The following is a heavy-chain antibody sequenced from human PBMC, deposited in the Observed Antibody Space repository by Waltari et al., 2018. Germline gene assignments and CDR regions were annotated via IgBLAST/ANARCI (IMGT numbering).Heavy chain of an antibody. D-gene: IGHD3-22*01. V-gene: IGHV3-23*01. CDR1: GFTFSSYA. CDR2: ISGSGGST. Sequence: EVQLLESGGGLVQPGGSLRLSCAASGFTFSSYAMSWVRPAPGKGLEWVSAISGSGGSTYYADSVKGRFTISRDNSKNTLYLQMNSLRAEDTAVYYCAKDLHYDSSGYPSYWGQGTLVTVSS. CDR3: AKDLHYDSSGYPSY. J-gene: IGHJ4*02.